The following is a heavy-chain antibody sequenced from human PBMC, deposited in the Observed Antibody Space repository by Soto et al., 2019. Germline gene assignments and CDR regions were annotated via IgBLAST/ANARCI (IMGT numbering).Heavy chain of an antibody. V-gene: IGHV4-34*01. D-gene: IGHD6-6*01. Sequence: QVQLQQWGAGLLKPSETLSLTCAVYGGSFSGYYWSWIRQPPGKGLEWIGEINHSGSTNYNPSLKSRVPISVDTSQDQFALKLSSVTAADTAVYYCARSRRSSSSGREYYYYYDYMDVWGKGATVTVSS. J-gene: IGHJ6*03. CDR3: ARSRRSSSSGREYYYYYDYMDV. CDR1: GGSFSGYY. CDR2: INHSGST.